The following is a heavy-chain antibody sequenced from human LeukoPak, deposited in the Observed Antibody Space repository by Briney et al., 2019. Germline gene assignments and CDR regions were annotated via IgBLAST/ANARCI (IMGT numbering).Heavy chain of an antibody. V-gene: IGHV1-2*02. J-gene: IGHJ4*02. CDR3: ARDRNTAMVIVVTEGGFDY. CDR1: GYTFTGYY. Sequence: GASVKVSCKASGYTFTGYYMHWVRQAPGQGLEWMGWINPNSGGTNYAQKFQGRVTMTRDTSISTAYMELSRLRSDDTAVYYCARDRNTAMVIVVTEGGFDYWGQGTLVTVSS. CDR2: INPNSGGT. D-gene: IGHD5-18*01.